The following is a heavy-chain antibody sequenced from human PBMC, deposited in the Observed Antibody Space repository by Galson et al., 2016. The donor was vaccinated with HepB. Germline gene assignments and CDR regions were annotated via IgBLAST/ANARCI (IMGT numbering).Heavy chain of an antibody. CDR2: IIPIFDTT. Sequence: SVKVSCKASGGTFNSYAISWVRQAPGQGLEWMGGIIPIFDTTSYAQKFQGRVTITADEFTSTAYMELSNLRSEDTAVYYCVTWRHAIVTNLAQWGQGTLVTVS. CDR1: GGTFNSYA. V-gene: IGHV1-69*13. D-gene: IGHD4-11*01. J-gene: IGHJ4*02. CDR3: VTWRHAIVTNLAQ.